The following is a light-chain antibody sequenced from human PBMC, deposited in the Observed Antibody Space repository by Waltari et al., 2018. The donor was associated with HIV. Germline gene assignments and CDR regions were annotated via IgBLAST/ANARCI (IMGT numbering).Light chain of an antibody. Sequence: QSALTLPASVSGSAGPSITISCPGTNTAIRRDSNVSWCHHHPAKAPTILIIAVSNRPPGVSYRFSAAKSGNTASLTTSGRQAEDEAVYYCSAYTVTGTLNWLFGGGTKLTVL. CDR2: AVS. CDR3: SAYTVTGTLNWL. V-gene: IGLV2-14*01. CDR1: NTAIRRDSN. J-gene: IGLJ3*02.